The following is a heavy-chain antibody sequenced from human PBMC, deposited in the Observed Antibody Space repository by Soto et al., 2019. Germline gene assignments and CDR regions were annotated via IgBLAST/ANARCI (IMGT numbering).Heavy chain of an antibody. J-gene: IGHJ4*02. D-gene: IGHD1-26*01. CDR2: INAGNGNT. V-gene: IGHV1-3*01. CDR1: GYTFTSYA. Sequence: QVQLVQSGAEVKKPGASVKVSCKASGYTFTSYAMHWVRQAPGQRLEWMGWINAGNGNTKYSQKFQGRVTITRDTSASTAYMELGSLRSEDTAVYYCARDGPPYSGSDGGAGWSFDYWGQGSLVTVSS. CDR3: ARDGPPYSGSDGGAGWSFDY.